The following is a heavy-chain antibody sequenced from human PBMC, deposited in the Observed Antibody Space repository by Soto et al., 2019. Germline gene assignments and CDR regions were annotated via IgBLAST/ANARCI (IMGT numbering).Heavy chain of an antibody. CDR1: GYSISSSYY. J-gene: IGHJ5*02. CDR2: IYYSGST. V-gene: IGHV4-61*01. Sequence: PSATLSLTCAVSGYSISSSYYWSWIRQPPGKGLEWIGYIYYSGSTNYNPSLKSRVTISVDASKNQFSLKLSSVTAADTAVYYCARDLRKNWFDPWGQGTLVTVSS. CDR3: ARDLRKNWFDP.